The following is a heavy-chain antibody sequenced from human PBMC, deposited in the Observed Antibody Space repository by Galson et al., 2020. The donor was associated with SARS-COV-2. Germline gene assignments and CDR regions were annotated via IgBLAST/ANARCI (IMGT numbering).Heavy chain of an antibody. Sequence: HGESLKISCKGSGYSFTSYWISWVRQMPGKGLEWMGRIDPSDSYTNYSPSFQGHVTISADKSISTAYLQWSSLKASDTAMYYCARTHPGEGALDYWGQGTLVTVSS. V-gene: IGHV5-10-1*01. CDR2: IDPSDSYT. J-gene: IGHJ4*02. CDR1: GYSFTSYW. CDR3: ARTHPGEGALDY. D-gene: IGHD3-16*01.